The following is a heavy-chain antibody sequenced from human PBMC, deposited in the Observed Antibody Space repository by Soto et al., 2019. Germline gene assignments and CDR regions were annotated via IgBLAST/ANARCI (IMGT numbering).Heavy chain of an antibody. CDR2: INPNSGGT. Sequence: ASVKVSCKASGYTFTGYYMHWVRQAPGQGLEWMGWINPNSGGTNYAQKFQGWVTMTRDTSISTAYMELSRLRSDDTAVYYCARVLTGTPYYYGMDVWGQGTTVTVSS. J-gene: IGHJ6*02. D-gene: IGHD3-9*01. CDR3: ARVLTGTPYYYGMDV. CDR1: GYTFTGYY. V-gene: IGHV1-2*04.